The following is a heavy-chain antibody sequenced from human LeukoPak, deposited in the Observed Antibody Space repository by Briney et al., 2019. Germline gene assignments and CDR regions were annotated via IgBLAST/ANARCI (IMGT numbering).Heavy chain of an antibody. J-gene: IGHJ4*02. D-gene: IGHD3-22*01. V-gene: IGHV3-21*01. CDR1: GFTFSSYS. Sequence: GGSLRLSCAASGFTFSSYSMNWVRQTPGKGLEWVSSISSSSSYIYYADSVKGRFTISRDNAKNSLYLQMNSLRAEDTAVYYCASDLGYYDSSAPGYWGQGTLVTVSS. CDR2: ISSSSSYI. CDR3: ASDLGYYDSSAPGY.